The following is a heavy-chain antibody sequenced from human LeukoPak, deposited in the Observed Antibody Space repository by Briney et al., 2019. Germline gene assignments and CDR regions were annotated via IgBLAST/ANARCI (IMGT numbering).Heavy chain of an antibody. J-gene: IGHJ4*02. D-gene: IGHD3-10*01. CDR3: ARVSYGSGSYVDY. Sequence: PSETLSLTCTVSGGSISSYYWSWIRQPPGKGLEWIGYIYYSGSTNYNPPLKSRVTISVDTSKNQFSLKLSSVTAADTAVYYCARVSYGSGSYVDYWGQGTLVTVSS. V-gene: IGHV4-59*01. CDR1: GGSISSYY. CDR2: IYYSGST.